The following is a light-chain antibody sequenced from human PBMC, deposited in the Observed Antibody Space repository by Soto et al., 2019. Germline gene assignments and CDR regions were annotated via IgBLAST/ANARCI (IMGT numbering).Light chain of an antibody. V-gene: IGLV1-40*01. CDR3: QSYDSSFRVV. Sequence: QSVLTQPPSVSGAPGQRVTISCTGSSSNIGAGYDVHWYQQPPGTAPKLLIYGNSNRPSGVPDRFSGSKSGTSASLAITGLQAEDEADYYCQSYDSSFRVVFGGGTKVTVL. J-gene: IGLJ2*01. CDR1: SSNIGAGYD. CDR2: GNS.